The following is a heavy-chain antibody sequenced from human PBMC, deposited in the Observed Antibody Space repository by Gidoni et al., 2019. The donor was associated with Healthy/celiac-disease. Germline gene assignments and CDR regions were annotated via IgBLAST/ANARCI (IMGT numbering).Heavy chain of an antibody. J-gene: IGHJ6*02. CDR3: ARDRSFGGVIVPDYYYYYGMDV. Sequence: QVQLVESGGGVVQPGRSLRLSCAASGFTFSSYAMHWVRQAPGKGLEWVAVISYDGSNKYYADSVKGRFTISRDNSKNTLYLQMNSLRAEDTAVYYCARDRSFGGVIVPDYYYYYGMDVWGQGTTVTVSS. CDR1: GFTFSSYA. CDR2: ISYDGSNK. D-gene: IGHD3-16*02. V-gene: IGHV3-30-3*01.